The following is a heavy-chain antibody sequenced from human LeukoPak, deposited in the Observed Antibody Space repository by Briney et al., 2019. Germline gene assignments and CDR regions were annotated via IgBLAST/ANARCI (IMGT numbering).Heavy chain of an antibody. V-gene: IGHV3-21*01. Sequence: GGSLRLSCAASGFPFSSYAMSWVRQAPGKGLEWVSSISSSSSYIYYADSVKGRFTISRDNAKNSLYLQMNSLRAEDTAVYYCARTSGGLNDYWGQGTLVTVSS. CDR3: ARTSGGLNDY. CDR1: GFPFSSYA. D-gene: IGHD6-19*01. J-gene: IGHJ4*02. CDR2: ISSSSSYI.